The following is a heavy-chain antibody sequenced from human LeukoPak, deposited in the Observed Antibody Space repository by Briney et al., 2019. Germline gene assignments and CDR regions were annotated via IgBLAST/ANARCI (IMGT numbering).Heavy chain of an antibody. J-gene: IGHJ5*02. Sequence: SQTLSLTCAISGDSVSSDSASWNWIRQSPSRGLEWLGRTYYRSKWFNDYAISVKGRITINPDTSKNQFSLQLNSVTPEDTAVYYCAEQADWNKNWFDPWGQGTLVTVSS. V-gene: IGHV6-1*01. CDR2: TYYRSKWFN. CDR3: AEQADWNKNWFDP. D-gene: IGHD1/OR15-1a*01. CDR1: GDSVSSDSAS.